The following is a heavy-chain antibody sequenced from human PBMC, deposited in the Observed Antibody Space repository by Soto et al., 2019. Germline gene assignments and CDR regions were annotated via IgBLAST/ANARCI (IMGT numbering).Heavy chain of an antibody. CDR1: GGSFSGYY. CDR3: ARGITIFGVVTPLYYYYGMDV. Sequence: PSETLSLTCAVYGGSFSGYYWSWIRQPPGKGLEWIGEINHSGSTNYNPSLKSRVTISVDTSKNQFSLKLSSVTAADTAVYYCARGITIFGVVTPLYYYYGMDVWGQGTTVTVSS. J-gene: IGHJ6*02. V-gene: IGHV4-34*01. D-gene: IGHD3-3*01. CDR2: INHSGST.